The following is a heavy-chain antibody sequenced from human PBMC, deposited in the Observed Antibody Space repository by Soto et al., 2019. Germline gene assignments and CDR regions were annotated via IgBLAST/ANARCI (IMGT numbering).Heavy chain of an antibody. D-gene: IGHD3-22*01. CDR1: GGSISSGGYS. CDR2: IYHSGST. V-gene: IGHV4-30-2*01. Sequence: SETLSLTCAVSGGSISSGGYSWSWIRQPPGKGLEWIGYIYHSGSTYYNPSLKSRVTISVDRSKNQFSLKLSSVTAADTAVYYCARHFHDSSGYLFDYWGQGTLVTVSS. J-gene: IGHJ4*02. CDR3: ARHFHDSSGYLFDY.